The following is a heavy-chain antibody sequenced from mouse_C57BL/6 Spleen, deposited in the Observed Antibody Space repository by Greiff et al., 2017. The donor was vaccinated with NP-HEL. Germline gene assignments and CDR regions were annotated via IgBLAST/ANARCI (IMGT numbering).Heavy chain of an antibody. Sequence: EVKLQQSGPELVKPGASVKISCKASGYTFTDYYMNWVKQSHGKSLEWIGDINPNNGGTSYNQKFKGKATLTVDKSSSTAYMELRSLTSEDSAVYYCARGHYYSNPSYAMDYWGQGTSVTVSS. J-gene: IGHJ4*01. CDR2: INPNNGGT. CDR3: ARGHYYSNPSYAMDY. CDR1: GYTFTDYY. D-gene: IGHD2-5*01. V-gene: IGHV1-26*01.